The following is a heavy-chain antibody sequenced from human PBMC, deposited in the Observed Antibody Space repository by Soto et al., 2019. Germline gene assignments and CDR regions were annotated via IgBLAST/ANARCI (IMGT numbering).Heavy chain of an antibody. Sequence: SETLSPTCSVSGASITTYYWSWIRQPPGKGLEWIGSISYIGSTKYDQSLESRVMISLDTSKNQFSLRLTSVTAADTALYYCARDWDSSALFDPWGQGALVTVSS. V-gene: IGHV4-59*01. CDR2: ISYIGST. D-gene: IGHD3-10*01. J-gene: IGHJ5*02. CDR1: GASITTYY. CDR3: ARDWDSSALFDP.